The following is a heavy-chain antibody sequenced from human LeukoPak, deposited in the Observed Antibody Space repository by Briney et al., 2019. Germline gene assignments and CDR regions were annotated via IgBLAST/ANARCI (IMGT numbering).Heavy chain of an antibody. CDR2: MNPNSGNT. Sequence: GASVKVSCKASGYTFTSYGISWVRQAPGQGLEWMGWMNPNSGNTGYAQKFQGRVTMTRNTSISTAYMELSSLRSEDTAVYYCARGRSDVVVIVYWGQGTLVTVSS. J-gene: IGHJ4*02. V-gene: IGHV1-8*02. CDR1: GYTFTSYG. D-gene: IGHD3-22*01. CDR3: ARGRSDVVVIVY.